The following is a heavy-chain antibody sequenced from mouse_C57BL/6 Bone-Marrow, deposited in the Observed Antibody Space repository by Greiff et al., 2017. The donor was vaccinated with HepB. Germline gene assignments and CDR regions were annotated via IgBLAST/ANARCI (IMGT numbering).Heavy chain of an antibody. CDR2: IYPGSGST. J-gene: IGHJ3*01. V-gene: IGHV1-55*01. CDR1: GYTFTSYW. Sequence: QVQLQQPGAELVKPGASVKMSCKASGYTFTSYWITWVKQRPGQGLEWIGDIYPGSGSTNYNEKFKSKATLTVDTSSSTAYMQLSSLISEDSAVYYCARGYGSSYGFAYWGQGTLVTVSA. CDR3: ARGYGSSYGFAY. D-gene: IGHD1-1*01.